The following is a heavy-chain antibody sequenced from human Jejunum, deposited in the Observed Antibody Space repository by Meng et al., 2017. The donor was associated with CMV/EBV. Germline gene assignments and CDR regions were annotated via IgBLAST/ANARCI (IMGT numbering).Heavy chain of an antibody. V-gene: IGHV3-23*01. CDR3: VRGPAYCGGDCYSD. CDR2: INSGGNAT. D-gene: IGHD2-21*01. CDR1: GFTFSNFA. J-gene: IGHJ4*02. Sequence: GFTFSNFAMTWVRQAPGKGLEWVSTINSGGNATYYTDSVKGRFTISRDNSENTLYLQMNSLRAEDTAVYYCVRGPAYCGGDCYSDWAQGTMVTVSS.